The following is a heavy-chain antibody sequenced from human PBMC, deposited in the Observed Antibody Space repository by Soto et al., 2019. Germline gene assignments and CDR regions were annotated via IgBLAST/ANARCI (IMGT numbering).Heavy chain of an antibody. CDR3: AKGGVRGVQMDV. Sequence: EVQLLESGGGLVQPGGSLRLSCAASGFIFSRYAMTWVRQAPGKGLEWVSAITGGGFSTYYTDSVKGRFTISRDNSKNSLYLQMSRRRGEDTAVDFCAKGGVRGVQMDVW. CDR1: GFIFSRYA. D-gene: IGHD3-10*01. V-gene: IGHV3-23*01. CDR2: ITGGGFST. J-gene: IGHJ6*01.